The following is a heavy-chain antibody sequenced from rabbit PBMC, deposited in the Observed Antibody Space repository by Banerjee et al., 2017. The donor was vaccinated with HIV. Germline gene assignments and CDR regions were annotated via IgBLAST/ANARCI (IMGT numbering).Heavy chain of an antibody. D-gene: IGHD6-1*01. J-gene: IGHJ4*01. V-gene: IGHV1S43*01. CDR2: IYTSSGST. Sequence: QEQLVESGGGLVQPEGSLTLTCKASGIDFSSYYYMCWVRQAPGKGLELIACIYTSSGSTWYASWVNGRFTISRSTSLNTVDLKMTSLTAADTATYFCASDIYGFGAFNLWGPGTLVTVS. CDR1: GIDFSSYYY. CDR3: ASDIYGFGAFNL.